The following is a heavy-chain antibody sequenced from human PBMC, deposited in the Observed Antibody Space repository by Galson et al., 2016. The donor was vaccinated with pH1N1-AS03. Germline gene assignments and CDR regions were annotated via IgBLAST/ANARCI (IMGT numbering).Heavy chain of an antibody. CDR1: GYTFSTYG. V-gene: IGHV1-18*04. D-gene: IGHD2-15*01. CDR2: ISGYDDDT. CDR3: TRDLGYRPYTVDI. J-gene: IGHJ3*02. Sequence: SVKVSCKASGYTFSTYGVSWVRQAPGQGLEWMGWISGYDDDTNYAQNVAGRVTMTTDKSTSTVYMELRSLRSDDTAVYYCTRDLGYRPYTVDIWGQGTWVSASS.